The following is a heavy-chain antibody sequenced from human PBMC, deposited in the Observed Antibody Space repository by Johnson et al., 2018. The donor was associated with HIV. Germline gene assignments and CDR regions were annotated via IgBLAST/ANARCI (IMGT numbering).Heavy chain of an antibody. V-gene: IGHV3-30-3*01. D-gene: IGHD3-10*02. CDR1: GFTFSTYA. Sequence: QVQVVESGGGVVQPGRSLRLSCAASGFTFSTYAIHWVRQAPGKGLEWVAVISYDGSNKYYTDSVKGRFTISRDNSKNTLYLQMNSLSAEDTAVYYCAREAATTFWGWDAFDIWGQGTMVTIS. CDR2: ISYDGSNK. J-gene: IGHJ3*02. CDR3: AREAATTFWGWDAFDI.